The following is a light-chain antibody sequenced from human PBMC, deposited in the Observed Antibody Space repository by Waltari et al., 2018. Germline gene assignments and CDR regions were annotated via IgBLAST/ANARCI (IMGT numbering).Light chain of an antibody. CDR1: SSDIRSYNV. V-gene: IGLV2-23*02. CDR3: SSYAGSVV. J-gene: IGLJ3*02. Sequence: QSALTQPASVSGSRGQSITISCIGSSSDIRSYNVVSWYQHHPGKAPKLLIYGVNNRPSGVSNRFSGSKSGNTASLTISGLQAEDEADYYCSSYAGSVVFGGGTKLTVL. CDR2: GVN.